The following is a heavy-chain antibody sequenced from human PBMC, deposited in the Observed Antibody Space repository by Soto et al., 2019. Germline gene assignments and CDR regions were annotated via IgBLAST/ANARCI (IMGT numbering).Heavy chain of an antibody. CDR3: ASQATGWYPDY. CDR2: IYDSGSP. CDR1: GGSISSGGYY. J-gene: IGHJ4*02. D-gene: IGHD6-19*01. V-gene: IGHV4-31*03. Sequence: QVELQESGPGLVKPSQTLSLTCTVSGGSISSGGYYWSWIRQHPGKGLEWIGYIYDSGSPYYNPSLKSRVTISVDTSKNQFSLKLSSVTAADTAVYYCASQATGWYPDYWGQGTLVTVSS.